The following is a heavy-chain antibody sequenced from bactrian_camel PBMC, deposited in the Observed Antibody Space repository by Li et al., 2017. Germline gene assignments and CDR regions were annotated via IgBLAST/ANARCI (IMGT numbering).Heavy chain of an antibody. J-gene: IGHJ6*01. CDR3: SKDPQSYHSGGYFSVGFGY. D-gene: IGHD2*01. CDR2: INGGPTGST. Sequence: DVQLVESGGDLVQPGGSLRLSCAASGFTFSSYGMSWVRQAPGKELEWFSTINGGPTGSTYYAAFVRGRFTISRDNAKNTLYLQLNSLKTEDTAMYYCSKDPQSYHSGGYFSVGFGYWGQGTQVTVS. V-gene: IGHV3S40*01. CDR1: GFTFSSYG.